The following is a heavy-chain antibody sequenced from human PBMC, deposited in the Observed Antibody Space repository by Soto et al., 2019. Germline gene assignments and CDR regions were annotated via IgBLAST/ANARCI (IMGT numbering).Heavy chain of an antibody. CDR2: INPSGGRT. J-gene: IGHJ6*02. CDR3: ARXKASTSLLTHYYYAMDV. V-gene: IGHV1-46*01. Sequence: GASVKVSCKSSGYTFINYYVHWVRQAPGQGLEWMGMINPSGGRTTYPQKFQGRVTMTRDTSTSTVYVELSSLRSDDTAVFYCARXKASTSLLTHYYYAMDVWGLGTTVTVSS. CDR1: GYTFINYY.